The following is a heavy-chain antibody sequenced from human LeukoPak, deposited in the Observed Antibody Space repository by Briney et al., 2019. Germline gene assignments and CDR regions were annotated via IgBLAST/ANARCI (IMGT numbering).Heavy chain of an antibody. CDR1: GLNFDDSA. V-gene: IGHV3-43*02. CDR2: ISADGGST. D-gene: IGHD3-16*01. Sequence: GGSVSLSCVASGLNFDDSAMHWVRQAPGKGLEWVSLISADGGSTFSADSVKGRFSISRDNSKNSLYLQMNSLRSEDTAMYYCAKESGKFVYWGQGTLVAVSS. CDR3: AKESGKFVY. J-gene: IGHJ4*02.